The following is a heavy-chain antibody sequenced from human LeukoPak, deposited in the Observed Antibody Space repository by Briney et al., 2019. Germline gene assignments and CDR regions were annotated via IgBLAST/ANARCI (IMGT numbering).Heavy chain of an antibody. Sequence: ASVKVSCKASGYAFSDFTDYHLPWVRQAPGQGLEWVGRLNPKIGDTYYAQKFQDRVTITGDTSINTAYMELSSLRSDDTAMYYCVRDFWGTYDYWGQGTLVTVSS. CDR3: VRDFWGTYDY. CDR2: LNPKIGDT. CDR1: GYAFSDFTDYH. V-gene: IGHV1-2*06. J-gene: IGHJ4*02. D-gene: IGHD3-16*01.